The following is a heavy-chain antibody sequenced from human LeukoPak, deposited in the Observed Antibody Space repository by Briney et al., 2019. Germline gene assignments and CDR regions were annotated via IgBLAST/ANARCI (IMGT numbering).Heavy chain of an antibody. D-gene: IGHD3-22*01. Sequence: GGSLRLSCAASGFTVSSNYMSWVRRAPGKGLEWVSVIYSGGSTYYADSVKGRFTISRHNSKNTLYLQMNSLRAEDTAVYYCARHYYDSSGYPDAIDYWGQGTLVTVSS. CDR2: IYSGGST. CDR1: GFTVSSNY. V-gene: IGHV3-53*04. CDR3: ARHYYDSSGYPDAIDY. J-gene: IGHJ4*02.